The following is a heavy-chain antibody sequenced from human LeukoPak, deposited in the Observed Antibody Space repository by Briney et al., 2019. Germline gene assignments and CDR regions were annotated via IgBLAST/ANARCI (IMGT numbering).Heavy chain of an antibody. Sequence: PGGSLRLSCAASGFTFSTYAMHWVRQAPGKGLEWVTMIWHDGSHKYYTDSVRGRFTISRDNSKNTVYLQMNSLRAEGTAVYYCARGIFGSGSYPDYWGQGTLVTVSS. D-gene: IGHD3-10*01. CDR1: GFTFSTYA. CDR2: IWHDGSHK. V-gene: IGHV3-33*01. CDR3: ARGIFGSGSYPDY. J-gene: IGHJ4*02.